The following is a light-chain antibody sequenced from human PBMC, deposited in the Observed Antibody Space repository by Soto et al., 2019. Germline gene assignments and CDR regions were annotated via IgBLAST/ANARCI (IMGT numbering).Light chain of an antibody. Sequence: QSALTQPASVSGSPGQSITLSCTGTTSDVGGYHFVSWYQQHPGKAPKLMIYEVTNRPSGVSDRFSGSKPGNTASLTISGLQAEDEADYYCYSYTTTSTYVFGSGTKVTVL. CDR1: TSDVGGYHF. J-gene: IGLJ1*01. V-gene: IGLV2-14*01. CDR3: YSYTTTSTYV. CDR2: EVT.